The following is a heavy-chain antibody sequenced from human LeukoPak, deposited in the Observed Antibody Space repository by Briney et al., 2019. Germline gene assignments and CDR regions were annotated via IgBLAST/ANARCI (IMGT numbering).Heavy chain of an antibody. CDR2: INHSGST. V-gene: IGHV4-34*01. Sequence: SETLCLSCAVSGGSFSGYYWSWVRQPPGKGLEWVGEINHSGSTKYNPSLKSRVSISVDTSKNQFSLKLSSVTAADTAVYYCARGSGHDFWSGYYKRPYYYYYGMDVWGQGTTVTVSS. D-gene: IGHD3-3*01. CDR1: GGSFSGYY. J-gene: IGHJ6*02. CDR3: ARGSGHDFWSGYYKRPYYYYYGMDV.